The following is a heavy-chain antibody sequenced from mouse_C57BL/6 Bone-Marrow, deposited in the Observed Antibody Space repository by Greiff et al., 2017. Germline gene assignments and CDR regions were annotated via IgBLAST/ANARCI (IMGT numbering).Heavy chain of an antibody. J-gene: IGHJ2*01. CDR2: IDPSDSET. Sequence: QVQLQQSGAELVRPGSSVKLSCKASGYTFTSYWMHWVKQRPIQGLEWIGNIDPSDSETHYNQKFKDKATLTVDKSSSTAYMQLSSLTSEDSAVYYCARRDSNYLAYWGQGTTLTVSS. CDR3: ARRDSNYLAY. CDR1: GYTFTSYW. V-gene: IGHV1-52*01. D-gene: IGHD2-5*01.